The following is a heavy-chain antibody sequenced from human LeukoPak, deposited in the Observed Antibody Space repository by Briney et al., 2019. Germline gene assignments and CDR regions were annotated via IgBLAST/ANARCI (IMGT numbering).Heavy chain of an antibody. J-gene: IGHJ4*02. Sequence: ASVKVSCKASGYTFTGYYMHWVRQAPGQGLEWMGRINPNSGGTNYAQKFQGRVTMTRDTSISTAYMKLSRLRSDDTAVYYCARDITFRGYASGYWGQGTLVTASS. CDR1: GYTFTGYY. CDR3: ARDITFRGYASGY. CDR2: INPNSGGT. D-gene: IGHD5-12*01. V-gene: IGHV1-2*06.